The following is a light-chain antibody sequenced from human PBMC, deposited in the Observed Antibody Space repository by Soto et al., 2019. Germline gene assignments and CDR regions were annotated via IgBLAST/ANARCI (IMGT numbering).Light chain of an antibody. Sequence: SYELTQPLSVSVALGQTARITCGGNNSGSKNVHWYQQKPGQAPVLVIYRDSNRPSGIPERFSGSNSGNTATLTISRAQAGDEANYYCQVWDSSTAFGGGTKLTVL. V-gene: IGLV3-9*01. J-gene: IGLJ2*01. CDR1: NSGSKN. CDR3: QVWDSSTA. CDR2: RDS.